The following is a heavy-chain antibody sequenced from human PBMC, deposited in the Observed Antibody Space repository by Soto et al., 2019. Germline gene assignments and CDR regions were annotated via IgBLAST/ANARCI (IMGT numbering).Heavy chain of an antibody. CDR3: GRASGSYYNSPFAD. J-gene: IGHJ4*02. Sequence: ASVKVSCKTSGYTFTSYGISWVRQAPGQGLEWMGWISTYNANTNYAQKLQGRVTMTTDTSTSTAYMELRSLRSDDTAVYYCGRASGSYYNSPFADWGQGTLVTVSS. CDR2: ISTYNANT. V-gene: IGHV1-18*01. CDR1: GYTFTSYG. D-gene: IGHD3-10*01.